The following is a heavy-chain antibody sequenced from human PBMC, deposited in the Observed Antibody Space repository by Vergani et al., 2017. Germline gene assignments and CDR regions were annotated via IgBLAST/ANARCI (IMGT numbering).Heavy chain of an antibody. V-gene: IGHV5-51*03. CDR1: GDNFNNYW. D-gene: IGHD3-10*01. J-gene: IGHJ5*02. Sequence: EVQLIQSGTEVRKPGESLKISCKDSGDNFNNYWIGWVRQMPGEGLEWMAVIYPLNSETVYSPSFQGQVTISADKSINTTYLQWSSLTGTDAAVYDCERRGHAGSYFWAPNWSDPWGQGTLVTVSS. CDR3: ERRGHAGSYFWAPNWSDP. CDR2: IYPLNSET.